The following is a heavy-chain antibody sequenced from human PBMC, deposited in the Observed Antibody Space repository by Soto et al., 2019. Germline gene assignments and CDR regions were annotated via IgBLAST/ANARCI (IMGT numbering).Heavy chain of an antibody. CDR3: AASTFQSGVSGYFHFEF. Sequence: SVKVSCKTSGYTFSNYAISWVRQAPGQGLEWMGGIIPLIDAASYAQRSHDRVTITADKFTSTAYMELRSLTSEDTAVYYCAASTFQSGVSGYFHFEFWGQGTLVTVSS. CDR2: IIPLIDAA. J-gene: IGHJ4*02. D-gene: IGHD3-3*01. V-gene: IGHV1-69*06. CDR1: GYTFSNYA.